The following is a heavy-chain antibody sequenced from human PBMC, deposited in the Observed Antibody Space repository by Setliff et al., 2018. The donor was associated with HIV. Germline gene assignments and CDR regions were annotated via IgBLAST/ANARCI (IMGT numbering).Heavy chain of an antibody. V-gene: IGHV4-34*01. D-gene: IGHD3-10*01. CDR2: INDNGST. J-gene: IGHJ6*02. CDR1: GASISSHY. CDR3: ARVRGRYYYHYAMDV. Sequence: SETLSLTCTVSGASISSHYWSWIRQPPGKGLEWIGEINDNGSTNYNPSLKSRVTISVDTSKNQFSLKLSSVTAADTAVYYCARVRGRYYYHYAMDVWGQGTTVTVS.